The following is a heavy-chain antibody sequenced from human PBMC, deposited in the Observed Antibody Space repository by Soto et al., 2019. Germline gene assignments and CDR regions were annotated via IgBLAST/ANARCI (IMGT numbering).Heavy chain of an antibody. CDR1: GGSISSYC. D-gene: IGHD5-12*01. CDR2: IYYSGST. CDR3: ARGLSGYDGDNWFDP. J-gene: IGHJ5*02. Sequence: PSETLSLTCTVSGGSISSYCWSWIRQPPGKGLEWIGYIYYSGSTNYNPSLKSRVTISVDTSKNQFSLKLSSVTAADTAVYYCARGLSGYDGDNWFDPWGQGTLVTVSS. V-gene: IGHV4-59*01.